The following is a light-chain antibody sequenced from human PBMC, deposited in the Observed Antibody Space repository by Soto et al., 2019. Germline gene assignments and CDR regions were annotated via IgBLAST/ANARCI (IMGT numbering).Light chain of an antibody. CDR2: GAS. CDR1: QTVRTNY. J-gene: IGKJ4*01. CDR3: QQYSDSPLT. V-gene: IGKV3-20*01. Sequence: EIVLTQSPGTLYLSPGERATLSCRASQTVRTNYLARFQHKPGQAPRLLIYGASSRATGIPDRFSGSGSGTDFTLTINRLEPEDFAVYFCQQYSDSPLTFGGGTKVEIK.